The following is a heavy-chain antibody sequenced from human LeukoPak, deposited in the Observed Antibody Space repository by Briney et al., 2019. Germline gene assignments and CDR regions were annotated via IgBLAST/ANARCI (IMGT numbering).Heavy chain of an antibody. J-gene: IGHJ4*02. CDR1: GFTFDDYA. D-gene: IGHD6-13*01. CDR3: TKLTKRMYSSSWYGGFDS. CDR2: ISLNSGSI. V-gene: IGHV3-9*01. Sequence: GRSLRLSCEASGFTFDDYAMHWVRQAPGKGLEWVSGISLNSGSIGYADSVKGRFTISRDNAKNSLYLEMNSLRADDTAFYYCTKLTKRMYSSSWYGGFDSWGQGTLVTVSS.